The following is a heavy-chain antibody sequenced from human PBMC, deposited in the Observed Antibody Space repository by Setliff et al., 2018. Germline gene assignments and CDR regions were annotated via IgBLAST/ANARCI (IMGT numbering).Heavy chain of an antibody. CDR1: GYSFTSYW. D-gene: IGHD3-3*01. V-gene: IGHV5-51*01. J-gene: IGHJ5*02. Sequence: GESLKISCKGSGYSFTSYWIGWVRQMPGKGLEWMGIIYPGDSDTRYSPSFQGQVTFSADKSISTAYLQWSSLKASDTAMYYCARSRSNFWSGYHNWFDPWGQGTLVTVSS. CDR2: IYPGDSDT. CDR3: ARSRSNFWSGYHNWFDP.